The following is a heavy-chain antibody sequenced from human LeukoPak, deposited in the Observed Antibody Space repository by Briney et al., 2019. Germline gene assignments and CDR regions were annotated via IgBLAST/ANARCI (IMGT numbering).Heavy chain of an antibody. CDR2: IYYSGST. D-gene: IGHD3-9*01. CDR3: ARVRGILTGYYPHFFDY. CDR1: SGSISSGDYY. Sequence: PSETLSLTCTVSSGSISSGDYYWSWIRQPPGKGLEWIGYIYYSGSTYYNPSLKSRVTISVDTSKNQFSLKLSSVTAADTAVYYCARVRGILTGYYPHFFDYWGQGTLVTVSS. V-gene: IGHV4-30-4*01. J-gene: IGHJ4*02.